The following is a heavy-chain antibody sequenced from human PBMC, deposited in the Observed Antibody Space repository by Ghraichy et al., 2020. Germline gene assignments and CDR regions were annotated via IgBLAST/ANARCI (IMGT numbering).Heavy chain of an antibody. CDR1: GFTFSSYW. J-gene: IGHJ5*02. CDR2: INSDGSST. V-gene: IGHV3-74*01. CDR3: ARDRSGAAADNWFDP. D-gene: IGHD6-13*01. Sequence: GGSLRLSCAASGFTFSSYWMHWVRQAPGKGLVWVSRINSDGSSTSYADSVKGRFTISRDNAKNTLYLQMNSLRAEDTAVYYCARDRSGAAADNWFDPWGQGTLVTVSS.